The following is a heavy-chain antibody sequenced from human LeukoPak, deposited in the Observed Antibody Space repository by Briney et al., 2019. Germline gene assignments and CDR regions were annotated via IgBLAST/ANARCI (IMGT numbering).Heavy chain of an antibody. J-gene: IGHJ4*02. D-gene: IGHD6-13*01. V-gene: IGHV3-30*18. CDR3: AKDMYSSSWYYFDY. CDR2: ISYDGSNK. Sequence: PGGSQRLSCAASGFTFSSYGMHWVRQAPGKGLEWVAVISYDGSNKYYADSVKGRFTISRDNSKNTLYLQMNSLRAEDTAVYYCAKDMYSSSWYYFDYWGQGTLVTVSP. CDR1: GFTFSSYG.